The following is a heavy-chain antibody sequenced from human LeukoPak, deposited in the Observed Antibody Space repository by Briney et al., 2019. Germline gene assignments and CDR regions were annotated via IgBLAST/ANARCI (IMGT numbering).Heavy chain of an antibody. D-gene: IGHD4-17*01. J-gene: IGHJ1*01. V-gene: IGHV1-18*01. Sequence: ASVTVSCKASGYTFRGYGIAWVRQAPGQGVEWMGWISAHNGNTYHTQNFQGRVTMTTDTSTSTAYMELRSLRSDDTAMYYCARSAGDYGDYALYFLHWGQGTLVTVSS. CDR1: GYTFRGYG. CDR2: ISAHNGNT. CDR3: ARSAGDYGDYALYFLH.